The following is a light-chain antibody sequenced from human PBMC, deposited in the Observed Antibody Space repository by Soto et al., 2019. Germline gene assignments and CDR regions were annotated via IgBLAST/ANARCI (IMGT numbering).Light chain of an antibody. V-gene: IGLV1-51*01. CDR1: SSNIGNNY. Sequence: QSVLTQPPSVSAAPGQKVTISCSGSSSNIGNNYVSWYQQLPGTAPKLLIYDNNKRPSGIPDRFSGSKSGTSATLGITGLQTGDEADYYCGTWDSSLSASVFGGGTKLRP. CDR3: GTWDSSLSASV. J-gene: IGLJ2*01. CDR2: DNN.